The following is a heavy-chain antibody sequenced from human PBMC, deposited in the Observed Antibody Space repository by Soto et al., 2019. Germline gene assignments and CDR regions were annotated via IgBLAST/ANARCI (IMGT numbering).Heavy chain of an antibody. CDR1: GGSISSSSYY. CDR2: IYYSGST. Sequence: SETLSLTCTVSGGSISSSSYYWGWIRQPPGKGLEWIGSIYYSGSTYYNPSLKSRVTISVDTSKNQFSLKLSSVTAADTAVYYCARQRIMTPDYWGQGTLVTVSS. J-gene: IGHJ4*02. CDR3: ARQRIMTPDY. D-gene: IGHD2-15*01. V-gene: IGHV4-39*01.